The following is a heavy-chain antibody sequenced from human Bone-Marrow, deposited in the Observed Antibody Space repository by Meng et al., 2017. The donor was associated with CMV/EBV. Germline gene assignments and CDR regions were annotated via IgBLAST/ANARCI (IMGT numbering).Heavy chain of an antibody. CDR3: ARRLYCSSTSCFELEP. V-gene: IGHV1-18*01. Sequence: ASVKVSCKASGYTFTSYGISWVRQAPGQGLEWMGWISAYNGNTNYAQKLQGRVTMTTDTSTSTAYMELRSLRSDDTAVYYCARRLYCSSTSCFELEPWGQGTLVTCSS. CDR2: ISAYNGNT. CDR1: GYTFTSYG. D-gene: IGHD2-2*01. J-gene: IGHJ4*02.